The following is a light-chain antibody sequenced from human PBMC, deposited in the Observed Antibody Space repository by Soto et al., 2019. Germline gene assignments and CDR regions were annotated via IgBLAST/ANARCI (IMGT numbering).Light chain of an antibody. J-gene: IGKJ1*01. CDR2: DAS. CDR1: QSISSW. Sequence: DIQMTQSPSTLSASVGDRVTITCRASQSISSWLAWYQQKPGKAPKVLIFDASSLESGVPSRFSGSGSATEVTLTISSLQPDEFATYYCQQYSTYPWTFGQGTKVEIK. V-gene: IGKV1-5*01. CDR3: QQYSTYPWT.